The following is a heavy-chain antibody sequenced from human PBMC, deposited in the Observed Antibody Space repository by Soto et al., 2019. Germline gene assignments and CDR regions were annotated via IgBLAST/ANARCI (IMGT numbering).Heavy chain of an antibody. V-gene: IGHV3-66*01. J-gene: IGHJ4*02. CDR3: ARWARGQLPRPAFDY. CDR2: IYSGGST. Sequence: EVQLVESGGGLVQPGGSLRLSCAASGFTVSSNYMSWVRQAPGKGLEWVSVIYSGGSTYYADSVKGRFTISRDNSKNTLYLQMNSLRAEDTAVYYCARWARGQLPRPAFDYWGQGTLVPVSS. CDR1: GFTVSSNY. D-gene: IGHD3-10*01.